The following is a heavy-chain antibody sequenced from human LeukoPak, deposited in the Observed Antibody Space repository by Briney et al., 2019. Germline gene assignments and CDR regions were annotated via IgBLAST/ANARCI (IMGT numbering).Heavy chain of an antibody. J-gene: IGHJ4*02. V-gene: IGHV4-30-4*01. D-gene: IGHD3-10*01. CDR2: IYYSEST. CDR3: ARVGDYGSGSYLDY. CDR1: GGSISSGDYY. Sequence: SQTLSLTCTVSGGSISSGDYYWSWIRQPPGKGLEWIGYIYYSESTYYNPSLKSRVTISVDTSKNQFSLKLSSVTAADTAVYYCARVGDYGSGSYLDYWGQGTLVTVSS.